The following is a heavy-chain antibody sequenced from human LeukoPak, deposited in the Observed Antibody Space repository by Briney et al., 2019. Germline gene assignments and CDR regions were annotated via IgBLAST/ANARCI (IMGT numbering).Heavy chain of an antibody. D-gene: IGHD6-13*01. J-gene: IGHJ4*02. V-gene: IGHV4-59*12. CDR3: ARVGEQQLVGG. CDR1: GGSISSNY. Sequence: EPSETLSLSCTVSGGSISSNYWSWIRQPPGKGLEWIGNIHYGGSTNYNPSLKSRVTISVDRSKNQFSLKLSSVTAADTAVYYCARVGEQQLVGGWGQGTLVTVSS. CDR2: IHYGGST.